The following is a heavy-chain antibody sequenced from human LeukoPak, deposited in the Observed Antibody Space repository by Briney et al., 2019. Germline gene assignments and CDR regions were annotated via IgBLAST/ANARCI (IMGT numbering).Heavy chain of an antibody. CDR2: IRYDGSNK. J-gene: IGHJ4*02. V-gene: IGHV3-30*02. Sequence: GGSLRLSCAASGFTFSSYGMHWVRQAPGKGLEWVAFIRYDGSNKYYADSVKGRFTISRDNSKNTLYLQMNSLRAEDTAVYYCAKDISGYSSSWYGTLDYWGQGTLVTVSS. D-gene: IGHD6-13*01. CDR1: GFTFSSYG. CDR3: AKDISGYSSSWYGTLDY.